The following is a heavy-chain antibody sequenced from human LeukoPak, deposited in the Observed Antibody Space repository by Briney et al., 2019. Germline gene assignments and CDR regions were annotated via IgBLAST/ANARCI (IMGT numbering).Heavy chain of an antibody. V-gene: IGHV1-69*05. J-gene: IGHJ6*03. CDR3: ARVDRYHFYLDV. CDR1: GGTFRTYS. CDR2: IIPVFGTP. Sequence: SVKVSCKASGGTFRTYSVTWVRQAPGQGLEWMGGIIPVFGTPNYAQKFQGRVKVTTDDVTGTAYMELSSLMSEDTAIYYCARVDRYHFYLDVWGKGTPVTVSS.